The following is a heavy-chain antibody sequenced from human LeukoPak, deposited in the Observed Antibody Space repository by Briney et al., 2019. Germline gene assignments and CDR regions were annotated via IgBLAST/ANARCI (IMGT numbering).Heavy chain of an antibody. D-gene: IGHD3-22*01. J-gene: IGHJ4*02. Sequence: GGSLRLSCAASGFTFSTYWMNWVRQPPGKGLELVANIKPDGSEKYYVDSVKGRFTISRDNAKNSLYLQMNSLRAEDTAVYYCARDLYRIVVVPHYFDYWGQGTLVTVSS. V-gene: IGHV3-7*01. CDR2: IKPDGSEK. CDR3: ARDLYRIVVVPHYFDY. CDR1: GFTFSTYW.